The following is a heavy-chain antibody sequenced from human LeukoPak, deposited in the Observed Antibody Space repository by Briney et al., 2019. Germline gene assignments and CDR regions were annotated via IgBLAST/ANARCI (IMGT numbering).Heavy chain of an antibody. CDR2: TYYRSKWYN. CDR3: AREGTPYSSSWYYFDY. Sequence: SQTLSLTCAISGDSVSNNSAAWNWIRQSPSRGLEWLGRTYYRSKWYNDYAVSVKSRITINPDTSKNQFSLQVNSVTPEDTAVYYCAREGTPYSSSWYYFDYWGQGTLVTVSP. V-gene: IGHV6-1*01. CDR1: GDSVSNNSAA. D-gene: IGHD6-13*01. J-gene: IGHJ4*02.